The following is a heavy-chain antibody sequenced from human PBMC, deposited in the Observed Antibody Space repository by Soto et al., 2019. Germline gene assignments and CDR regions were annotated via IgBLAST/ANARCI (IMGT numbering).Heavy chain of an antibody. CDR3: AKDGANGSGSYYLDQ. CDR1: GFTFSSYA. Sequence: GGSLRLSCAASGFTFSSYAMSWVRQAPGKGLEWVSAISGSGGSTYYADSVKGRFTISRDNSKNTLYLQMNSLRAEDTAVYYCAKDGANGSGSYYLDQWGQGTRVTVSS. D-gene: IGHD3-10*01. CDR2: ISGSGGST. J-gene: IGHJ4*02. V-gene: IGHV3-23*01.